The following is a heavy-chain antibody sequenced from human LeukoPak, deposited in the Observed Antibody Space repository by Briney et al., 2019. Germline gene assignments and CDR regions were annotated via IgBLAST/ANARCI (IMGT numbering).Heavy chain of an antibody. V-gene: IGHV3-66*01. CDR2: IYSGGTT. CDR1: EFGVTTYY. Sequence: PGGSLRLSCVVSEFGVTTYYMHWVRQAPGKGLEWVSVIYSGGTTYYAVSVAGRFTISRDHYKNTVYLQMNSLRAEDTAVYYCARGAGNYEGEDAFDVWGQGTLVTVSS. CDR3: ARGAGNYEGEDAFDV. D-gene: IGHD3-22*01. J-gene: IGHJ3*01.